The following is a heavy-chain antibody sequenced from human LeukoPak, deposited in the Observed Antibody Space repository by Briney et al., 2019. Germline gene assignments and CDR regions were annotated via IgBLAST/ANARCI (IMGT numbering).Heavy chain of an antibody. CDR1: GGSFSGYY. Sequence: SETLPLTCAVYGGSFSGYYWSWIRQPPGKGLEWIGEINHSGSTNYNPSLKSRVTISVDTSKNQFSLKLSSVTAADTAVYYCARAYDSSGYYDYWGQGTLVTVSS. D-gene: IGHD3-22*01. V-gene: IGHV4-34*01. CDR2: INHSGST. J-gene: IGHJ4*02. CDR3: ARAYDSSGYYDY.